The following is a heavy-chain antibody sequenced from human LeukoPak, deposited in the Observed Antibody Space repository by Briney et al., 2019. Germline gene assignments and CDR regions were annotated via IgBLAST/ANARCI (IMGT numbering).Heavy chain of an antibody. Sequence: ASVKVSCKASGYTFTDYYMHWVQQAPGKGLEWMGRADPEDGETIYAEKFQGRVTITADTSTDTAYMELSSLRSEDTAVYYCATDSYYDSNDFDYWGQGTLVTVSS. CDR2: ADPEDGET. D-gene: IGHD3-22*01. V-gene: IGHV1-69-2*01. J-gene: IGHJ4*02. CDR1: GYTFTDYY. CDR3: ATDSYYDSNDFDY.